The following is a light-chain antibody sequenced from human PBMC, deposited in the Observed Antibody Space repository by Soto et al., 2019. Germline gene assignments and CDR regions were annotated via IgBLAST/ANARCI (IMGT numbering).Light chain of an antibody. J-gene: IGLJ1*01. Sequence: QSALTQPASVSGSPGQSITISCTGTSSDVGGYNLVSWYQQYPDKAPKLMIFDVNTRPSGVSNRFSGSKSGNTASLTISGLQAEDEADYYCSSYKSSSPLPYGLRTGTTVTVL. CDR1: SSDVGGYNL. V-gene: IGLV2-14*01. CDR2: DVN. CDR3: SSYKSSSPLPYG.